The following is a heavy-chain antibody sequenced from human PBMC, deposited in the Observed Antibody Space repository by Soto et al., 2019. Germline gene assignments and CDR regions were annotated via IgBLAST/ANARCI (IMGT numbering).Heavy chain of an antibody. V-gene: IGHV1-69*13. D-gene: IGHD6-19*01. J-gene: IGHJ3*02. Sequence: SVKVSCKASGGTFSSYAISWVRQAPGQGLEWMGGIIPIFGTANYAQKFQGRVTITADESTSTAYMELSSLRSEDTAVYYCAGYYSQWLVPYAFDIWGQGTMVTVSS. CDR2: IIPIFGTA. CDR1: GGTFSSYA. CDR3: AGYYSQWLVPYAFDI.